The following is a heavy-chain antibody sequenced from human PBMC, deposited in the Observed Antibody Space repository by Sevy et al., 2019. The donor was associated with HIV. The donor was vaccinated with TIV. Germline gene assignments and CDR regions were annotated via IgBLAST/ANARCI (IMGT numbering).Heavy chain of an antibody. D-gene: IGHD3-22*01. Sequence: ASVKVSCKASGYMFIAYFIHWVRQAPGQGLEWMGRINTNSGDTNYAQKFQGRVTMTRETSINKAYMELGRLRSDDTAVYSCARVLYYDSSAYYFDYWGQGTLVTVSS. CDR1: GYMFIAYF. V-gene: IGHV1-2*06. CDR3: ARVLYYDSSAYYFDY. J-gene: IGHJ4*02. CDR2: INTNSGDT.